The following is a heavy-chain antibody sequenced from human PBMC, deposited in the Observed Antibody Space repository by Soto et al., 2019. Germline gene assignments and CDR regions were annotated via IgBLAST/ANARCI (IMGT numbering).Heavy chain of an antibody. CDR2: TSYDGSIR. CDR1: GFTFRNYG. D-gene: IGHD2-21*02. Sequence: QVQLVESGGGVVQPGRSLRLSCAASGFTFRNYGMHWVRQAPGKGLEWVAVTSYDGSIRYYAGSVKGRFTISRDNSKNTLYLQINSLRTEDTAVYYCAKDRLTYCGGDCYWVDYWGQGTLLTVSS. V-gene: IGHV3-30*18. CDR3: AKDRLTYCGGDCYWVDY. J-gene: IGHJ4*02.